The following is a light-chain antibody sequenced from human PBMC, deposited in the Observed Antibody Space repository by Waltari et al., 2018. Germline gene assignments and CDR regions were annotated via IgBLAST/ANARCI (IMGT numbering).Light chain of an antibody. V-gene: IGKV2-30*01. CDR2: RVS. J-gene: IGKJ2*01. Sequence: DVVMTQSPLSLPVTLGQPASISCRSSQSLVSGAGKTYLNWFHQRPGQSPRRLFGRVSERDSGVPDRFSSSGSGTDFTLKISRVEAEDLGIYYCMQGTHRPPTFGQGTTLEIK. CDR1: QSLVSGAGKTY. CDR3: MQGTHRPPT.